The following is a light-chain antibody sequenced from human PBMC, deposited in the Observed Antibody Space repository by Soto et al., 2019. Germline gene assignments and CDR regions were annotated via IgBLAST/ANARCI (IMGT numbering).Light chain of an antibody. V-gene: IGKV3-15*01. J-gene: IGKJ5*01. Sequence: EIVLTQSPATLSLSPGERATLSCRASQSVTSNYLAWYQQKPGQAPRLLIFGASTRATGIPARFSGSGSGTEFTLTISSLQSEDFAVYYCHQYDNWPKTFGQGTRLEIK. CDR1: QSVTSN. CDR2: GAS. CDR3: HQYDNWPKT.